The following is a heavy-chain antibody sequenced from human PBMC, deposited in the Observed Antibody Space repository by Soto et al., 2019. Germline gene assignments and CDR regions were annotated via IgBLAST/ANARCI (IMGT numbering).Heavy chain of an antibody. J-gene: IGHJ4*02. V-gene: IGHV5-51*03. CDR1: GYSFTSYW. D-gene: IGHD3-9*01. CDR2: IYPGDSDT. CDR3: ARPQYDILTCYPYCFDY. Sequence: EVQLVQSGAEVKKPGESLKISCKGSGYSFTSYWIGWVRQMPGKGLEWVGIIYPGDSDTRYSPSFQGQVTISADKSISTAYLQWNSLKASDTAMYYCARPQYDILTCYPYCFDYWGQGTLVTVSS.